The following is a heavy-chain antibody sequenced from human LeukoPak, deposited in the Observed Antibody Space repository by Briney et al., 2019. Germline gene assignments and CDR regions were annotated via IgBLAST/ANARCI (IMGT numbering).Heavy chain of an antibody. CDR2: ISYDGSNK. J-gene: IGHJ3*02. V-gene: IGHV3-30*04. CDR1: GFIFSSYA. D-gene: IGHD3-22*01. CDR3: ARDRPMIVVADAFDI. Sequence: GGSLRLSCAASGFIFSSYAMHWVRQAPGKGLEWVAVISYDGSNKYYADSVKGRFTISRDNSKNTLYLQMNSLRAEDTAMYYCARDRPMIVVADAFDIWGQGKTVTVSS.